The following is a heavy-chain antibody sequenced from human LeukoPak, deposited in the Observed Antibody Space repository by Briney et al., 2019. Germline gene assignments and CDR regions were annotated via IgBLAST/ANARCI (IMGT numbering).Heavy chain of an antibody. CDR3: ARVMGNYASDY. D-gene: IGHD1-7*01. J-gene: IGHJ4*02. Sequence: NPGGSLRLSCAASGFSFSDYYMSWIRQAPGKGLEWVSYISSSGDTMSYAVSVKGRFTISRDNAKNSLYLQMSSLRAEDAGIYFCARVMGNYASDYWGQGALVTVSS. V-gene: IGHV3-11*04. CDR1: GFSFSDYY. CDR2: ISSSGDTM.